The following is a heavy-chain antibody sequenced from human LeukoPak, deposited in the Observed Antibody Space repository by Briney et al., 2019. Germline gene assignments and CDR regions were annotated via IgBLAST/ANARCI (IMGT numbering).Heavy chain of an antibody. V-gene: IGHV3-33*01. CDR1: GFTFSSYG. CDR3: ARGSGSYWDYHYFDY. J-gene: IGHJ4*02. Sequence: GGSLRLSCAASGFTFSSYGMHWVRQAPGKGVEWVAVIWYDGSNKYYADSVKGRFTNSRDNSKNTLYLQKNSLRAEDTAVYYCARGSGSYWDYHYFDYWGQGTLVTVSS. D-gene: IGHD1-26*01. CDR2: IWYDGSNK.